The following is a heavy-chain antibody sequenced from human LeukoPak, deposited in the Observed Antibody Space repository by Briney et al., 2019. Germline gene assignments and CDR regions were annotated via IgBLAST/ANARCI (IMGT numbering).Heavy chain of an antibody. CDR2: IYYSGST. CDR1: GGSISSSSYY. J-gene: IGHJ4*01. V-gene: IGHV4-39*01. Sequence: PSETLSLTCTVSGGSISSSSYYWGWIRQPPGKGLEWIGSIYYSGSTYYNPSLKSRVTISVDTSKNQFSLKLSSVTAADTAVYYCATLQYGSGSYFSYFYPLGFDYWGHGTLVTVSS. D-gene: IGHD3-10*01. CDR3: ATLQYGSGSYFSYFYPLGFDY.